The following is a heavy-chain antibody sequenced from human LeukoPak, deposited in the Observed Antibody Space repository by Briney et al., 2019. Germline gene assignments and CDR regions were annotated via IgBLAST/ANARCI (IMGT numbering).Heavy chain of an antibody. V-gene: IGHV4-59*08. D-gene: IGHD3-3*01. J-gene: IGHJ6*02. CDR3: AGTLHYDFWSGPYYYHGMDV. CDR2: IYYSGST. Sequence: SETLSLTCTVSGGSISSYYWSWIRQPPGKGLEWIGYIYYSGSTNYNPSLKSRVTISVDTSKNQFSLKLSSVTAADTAVYYCAGTLHYDFWSGPYYYHGMDVWGQGTTVTVSS. CDR1: GGSISSYY.